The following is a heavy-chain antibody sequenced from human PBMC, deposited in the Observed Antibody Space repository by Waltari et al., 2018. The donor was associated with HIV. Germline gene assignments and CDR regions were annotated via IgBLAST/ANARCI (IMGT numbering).Heavy chain of an antibody. V-gene: IGHV3-30*15. CDR2: ISNDGTDK. CDR1: RFSFSDYD. CDR3: VRETSGRDAFDI. Sequence: LVESGGDLVQSGTSLRLSCEASRFSFSDYDMFWVRQAPGKGLEWVAVISNDGTDKKYVDSVKGRFNVSRDNVKNTLYLYMSRLRPEDTAVYYCVRETSGRDAFDIWGLGTQVIVSS. D-gene: IGHD2-15*01. J-gene: IGHJ3*02.